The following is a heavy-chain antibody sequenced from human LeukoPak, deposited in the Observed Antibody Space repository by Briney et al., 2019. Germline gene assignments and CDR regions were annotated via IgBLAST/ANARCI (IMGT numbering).Heavy chain of an antibody. D-gene: IGHD6-19*01. Sequence: PGGSLRLSCAASGFTFSSYAMSWVRQAPGKGLEWVSAISGSGGSTYYADSVKGRFTISRDNSKNTLYLQTNSLRAEDTAAYYCANSGPAVVLPYYGMDVWGQGTTVTVSS. CDR1: GFTFSSYA. J-gene: IGHJ6*02. V-gene: IGHV3-23*01. CDR3: ANSGPAVVLPYYGMDV. CDR2: ISGSGGST.